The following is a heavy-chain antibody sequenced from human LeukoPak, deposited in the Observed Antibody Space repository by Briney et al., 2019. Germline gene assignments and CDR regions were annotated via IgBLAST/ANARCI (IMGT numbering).Heavy chain of an antibody. J-gene: IGHJ4*02. CDR2: INPDGSGK. V-gene: IGHV3-7*01. Sequence: GGSLRLFCAASGFTFNSYWMIWVRQAPGKGLEWVANINPDGSGKYYVDSVKGRFTISRDNAKKSLYLQMNSLRAEDTAVYYCASKQGDYWGQGTLVTVSS. CDR1: GFTFNSYW. CDR3: ASKQGDY.